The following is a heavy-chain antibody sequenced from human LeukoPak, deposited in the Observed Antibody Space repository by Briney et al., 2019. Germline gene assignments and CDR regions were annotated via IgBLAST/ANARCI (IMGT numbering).Heavy chain of an antibody. CDR1: GYTFTGYY. Sequence: GASVKVSCKASGYTFTGYYMHWVRQAPGQGLEWMGWLNPNSGGTNYAQKFQGWVTMTRDTSISTAYMELSRLRSDDTAVYYCARELTIFGVVIISYYYGMDVWGQGTTVTVSS. CDR3: ARELTIFGVVIISYYYGMDV. J-gene: IGHJ6*02. D-gene: IGHD3-3*01. CDR2: LNPNSGGT. V-gene: IGHV1-2*04.